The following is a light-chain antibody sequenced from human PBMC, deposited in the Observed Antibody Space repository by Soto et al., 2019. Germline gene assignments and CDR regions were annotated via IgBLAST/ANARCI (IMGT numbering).Light chain of an antibody. CDR3: SSYGSSSTLV. J-gene: IGLJ2*01. Sequence: QSVLTQPPSASGSPGQSVTISCPGTSTNVGGYNFFSWYQHHPGKPPNLIFFEVNMRPAGVPHRFSASKSGKTASLTGSGLQADDDADYYCSSYGSSSTLVFGGGTKLTVL. CDR2: EVN. CDR1: STNVGGYNF. V-gene: IGLV2-8*01.